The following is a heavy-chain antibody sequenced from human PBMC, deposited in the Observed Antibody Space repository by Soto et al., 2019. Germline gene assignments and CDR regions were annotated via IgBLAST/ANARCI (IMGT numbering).Heavy chain of an antibody. J-gene: IGHJ4*02. CDR2: ISPKSRYT. CDR1: DFIFSDYY. D-gene: IGHD2-21*01. CDR3: ARGGGGGPFDF. V-gene: IGHV3-11*06. Sequence: PGWSLRLSCTASDFIFSDYYMTWIRQAPGKGLEWISYISPKSRYTYYADSVKGRFTISRDNAKNSLYLQINSLRSDDTAVYYCARGGGGGPFDFWGQGTLVTVS.